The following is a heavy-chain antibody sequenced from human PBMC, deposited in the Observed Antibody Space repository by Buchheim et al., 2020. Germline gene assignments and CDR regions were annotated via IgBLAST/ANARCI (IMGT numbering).Heavy chain of an antibody. Sequence: QVQLVESGGGVVQPGRSLRLSCAVSGFTFSSYGMHWVRQAPGKGLEWVAVMWYVGSNKYYADSVKGRFTIHRENSKHTLYLKMNSLRAEDTAGYYCARDFYGMDVWGQGTT. J-gene: IGHJ6*02. CDR3: ARDFYGMDV. CDR2: MWYVGSNK. CDR1: GFTFSSYG. V-gene: IGHV3-33*01.